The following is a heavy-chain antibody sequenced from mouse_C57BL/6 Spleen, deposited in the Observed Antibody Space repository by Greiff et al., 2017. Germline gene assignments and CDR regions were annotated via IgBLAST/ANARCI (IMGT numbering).Heavy chain of an antibody. V-gene: IGHV1-52*01. CDR2: IDPSDSET. J-gene: IGHJ2*01. CDR1: GYTFTSYW. Sequence: VQLQQPGAELVRPGSSVKLSCKASGYTFTSYWMHWVKQRPIQGLEWIGNIDPSDSETHYNQKFKDKATLTVDKSSSTAYMQLSSLTSEDSAVYYCARTVVAPYDFDYWGQGTTLTVSS. CDR3: ARTVVAPYDFDY. D-gene: IGHD1-1*01.